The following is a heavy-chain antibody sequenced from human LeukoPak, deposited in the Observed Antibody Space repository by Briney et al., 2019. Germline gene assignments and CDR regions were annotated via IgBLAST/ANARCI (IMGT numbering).Heavy chain of an antibody. CDR3: ARGARVDATAGGWFDT. J-gene: IGHJ5*02. CDR2: INPNSGGT. Sequence: ASVKVSCKASGYTFTSYGISWVRQAPGQGLEWMGWINPNSGGTRYAQKFQGRVTMTRDTSTGTAYMELSRLRSDETAVYYCARGARVDATAGGWFDTWGQGTLVTVSS. CDR1: GYTFTSYG. D-gene: IGHD2-15*01. V-gene: IGHV1-2*02.